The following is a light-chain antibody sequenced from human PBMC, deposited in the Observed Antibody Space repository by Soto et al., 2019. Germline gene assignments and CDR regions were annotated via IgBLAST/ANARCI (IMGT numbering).Light chain of an antibody. V-gene: IGKV1-5*01. CDR2: DAS. Sequence: STLSASVGDRVTITCRASQSISSWLAWYQQKPGKAPKVLIFDASSLESGVPSRFSGSGSATEFTLTISSLQPDDFATYYCQQYSTYPRTFGQVT. CDR3: QQYSTYPRT. J-gene: IGKJ1*01. CDR1: QSISSW.